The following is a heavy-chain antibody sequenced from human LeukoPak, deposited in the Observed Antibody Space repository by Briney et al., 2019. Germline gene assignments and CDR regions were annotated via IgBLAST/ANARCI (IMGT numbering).Heavy chain of an antibody. CDR1: GYTFTGYY. J-gene: IGHJ4*02. CDR2: INPNSGGT. D-gene: IGHD6-6*01. V-gene: IGHV1-2*02. Sequence: ASVKVSCEASGYTFTGYYMHWVRQAPGQGLEWMGWINPNSGGTNYAQKFQGRVTMTRDTSISTAYMELSRLRSDDTAVYYCARDRGWAARPIYFDYWGQGTLVTVSS. CDR3: ARDRGWAARPIYFDY.